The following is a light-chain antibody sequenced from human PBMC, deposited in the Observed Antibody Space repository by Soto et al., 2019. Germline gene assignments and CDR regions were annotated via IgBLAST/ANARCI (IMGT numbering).Light chain of an antibody. CDR3: QSYESSRGGYV. J-gene: IGLJ1*01. CDR2: GDT. V-gene: IGLV1-40*01. Sequence: VLTQPLSVSGAPGQRVTISCTRSSSNVGAAYSVHWYQQLPGTAPRLLIFGDTSRPSGVPDRFSASESGTSASLVITGLQAEDEADYYCQSYESSRGGYVFGTGTKVTVL. CDR1: SSNVGAAYS.